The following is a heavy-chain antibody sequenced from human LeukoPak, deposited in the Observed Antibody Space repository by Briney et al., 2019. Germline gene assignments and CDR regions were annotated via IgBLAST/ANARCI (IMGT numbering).Heavy chain of an antibody. J-gene: IGHJ6*02. CDR3: ARGNFVSSRYGMDV. CDR2: ISSSGRTM. Sequence: GGSLRLSCAASGFTFSDYYMSWIRQAPGKGLEWTSYISSSGRTMDHADSVKGRFTISRDNAKNSLYLQMNSLGAEDTAVYYCARGNFVSSRYGMDVWGQGTTVTVS. V-gene: IGHV3-11*01. D-gene: IGHD4-11*01. CDR1: GFTFSDYY.